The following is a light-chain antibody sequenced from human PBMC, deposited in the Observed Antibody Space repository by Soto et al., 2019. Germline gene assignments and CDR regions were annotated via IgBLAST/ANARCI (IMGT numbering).Light chain of an antibody. V-gene: IGKV1-9*01. J-gene: IGKJ4*01. CDR3: QQLNSYPS. CDR2: AAS. Sequence: IQLTHSPSSLSASVGDRVTITCRASQGISSYLAWYQQKPGKAPKLLIYAASTLQSGVPSRFSGSGSGTDFTLTICSLQPEDFATYYCQQLNSYPSFGGGTKVDIK. CDR1: QGISSY.